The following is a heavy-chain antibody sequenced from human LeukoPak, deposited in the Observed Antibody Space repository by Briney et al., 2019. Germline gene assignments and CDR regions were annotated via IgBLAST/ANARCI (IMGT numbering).Heavy chain of an antibody. CDR2: IKQDGGEN. Sequence: GGSLRLSCAASGFTFSYYWMSWVRQAPGKGLEWVASIKQDGGENHYVGSVKGRFTISRDNAKNSLFLQMNSLRAEDTAVHYCAKDRYYDSSGYLGYWGQGTLVTVSS. J-gene: IGHJ4*02. V-gene: IGHV3-7*01. CDR3: AKDRYYDSSGYLGY. D-gene: IGHD3-22*01. CDR1: GFTFSYYW.